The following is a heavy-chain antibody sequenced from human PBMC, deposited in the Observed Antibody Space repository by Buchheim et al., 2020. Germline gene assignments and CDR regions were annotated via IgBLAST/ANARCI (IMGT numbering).Heavy chain of an antibody. D-gene: IGHD6-13*01. J-gene: IGHJ1*01. V-gene: IGHV3-23*01. Sequence: EVQLLESGGGLVQPGGFLRLSCAASGFSFSSYGMSWVRQAPGKGLEWVSAISGSGGSTYYADSVKGRLTIFRDNSKNTLYLQMNSLRAEDTAVYYCAKSRQQLVSGYFEHWGQGTL. CDR3: AKSRQQLVSGYFEH. CDR1: GFSFSSYG. CDR2: ISGSGGST.